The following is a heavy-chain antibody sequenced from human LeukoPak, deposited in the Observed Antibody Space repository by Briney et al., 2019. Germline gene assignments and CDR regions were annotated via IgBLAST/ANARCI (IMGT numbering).Heavy chain of an antibody. D-gene: IGHD1-26*01. CDR1: GFTFSSYA. V-gene: IGHV3-23*01. CDR2: ISGSGGST. J-gene: IGHJ4*02. CDR3: ARVGWELRGLDY. Sequence: PGGSLRLSCAASGFTFSSYAMSWVRQAPGKGLEWVSAISGSGGSTYYADSVKGRFTISRDNAKNSLYLQMNSLRAEDTAVYYCARVGWELRGLDYWGQGTLVTVSS.